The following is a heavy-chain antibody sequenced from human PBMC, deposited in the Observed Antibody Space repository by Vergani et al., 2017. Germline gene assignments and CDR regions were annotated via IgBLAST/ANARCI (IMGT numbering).Heavy chain of an antibody. J-gene: IGHJ4*02. D-gene: IGHD6-19*01. CDR3: ARKGDTGYSSGWYSYYFDY. Sequence: QVQLVQSGAEVKKPGASVKVSCKASGYTFTSYAMHWVRQAPGQRLEWMGWINAGNGNTKYSQKFQGRVTITRDTSASTAYIELSSLRSEDTAVYYCARKGDTGYSSGWYSYYFDYWGQGTLVTVSS. CDR2: INAGNGNT. CDR1: GYTFTSYA. V-gene: IGHV1-3*01.